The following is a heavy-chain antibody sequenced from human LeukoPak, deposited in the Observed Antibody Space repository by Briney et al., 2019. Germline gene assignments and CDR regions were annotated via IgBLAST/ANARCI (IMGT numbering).Heavy chain of an antibody. D-gene: IGHD3-22*01. CDR1: GGSISSGGYY. CDR2: INSNGVRT. V-gene: IGHV3-20*04. Sequence: ETLSLTCTVSGGSISSGGYYWSWIRQHPGKGLEWVSSINSNGVRTTYGDSVKGRFTISRDDANDSLYLLMHSLRAEDTAFYYCVRGTMIVGPWGQGTLVTVSS. CDR3: VRGTMIVGP. J-gene: IGHJ5*02.